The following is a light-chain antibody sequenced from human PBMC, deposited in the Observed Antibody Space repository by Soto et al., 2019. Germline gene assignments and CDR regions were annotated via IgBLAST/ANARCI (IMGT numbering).Light chain of an antibody. V-gene: IGKV2D-29*01. CDR2: EVS. Sequence: DVVVTQTPLSLSVTPGQPASISCKSSRSLLYTNGKTYLYWYLQRPGQPPQPLIYEVSNRFSGVPDRLSYGGSGRDLGLKISRVEAEDVRVYYCMQSIELLLTVGGGTKVDIK. J-gene: IGKJ4*01. CDR1: RSLLYTNGKTY. CDR3: MQSIELLLT.